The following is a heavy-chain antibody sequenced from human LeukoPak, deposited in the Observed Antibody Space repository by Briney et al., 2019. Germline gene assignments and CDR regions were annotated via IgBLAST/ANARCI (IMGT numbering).Heavy chain of an antibody. CDR1: GFTFSSYS. CDR2: ISSSSSYI. V-gene: IGHV3-21*01. J-gene: IGHJ3*02. Sequence: GGSLRLSCAASGFTFSSYSINWVRQAPGKGLEWVSSISSSSSYIYYADSVKGRFTISRDNAKNSLYLQMNSLRAEDTAVYYCARESYYYDSSGYYWEGAFDIWGQGTMVAVSS. CDR3: ARESYYYDSSGYYWEGAFDI. D-gene: IGHD3-22*01.